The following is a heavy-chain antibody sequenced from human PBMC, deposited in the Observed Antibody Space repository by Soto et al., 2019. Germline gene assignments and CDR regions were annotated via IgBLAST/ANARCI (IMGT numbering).Heavy chain of an antibody. CDR3: AKPHPYYYDSSGEYYFDY. Sequence: GGSLRLSCAASGFTFSSYAMSWVRQAPGKGLEWVSAISGSGGSTYYADSVKGRFTTSRDNSKNTLYLQMNGLRAEETAVYYCAKPHPYYYDSSGEYYFDYWGQGTLVTVSS. D-gene: IGHD3-22*01. CDR2: ISGSGGST. V-gene: IGHV3-23*01. J-gene: IGHJ4*02. CDR1: GFTFSSYA.